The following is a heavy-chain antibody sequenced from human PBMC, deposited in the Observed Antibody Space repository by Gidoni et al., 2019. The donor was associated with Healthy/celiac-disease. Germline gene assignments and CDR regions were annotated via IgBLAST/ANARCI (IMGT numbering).Heavy chain of an antibody. J-gene: IGHJ4*02. D-gene: IGHD6-13*01. Sequence: EVQLLESGGGLVQPGGYLRLPCAASGFTFSRYAKSWVRQAPGKGLEWVSAMCGSGGSTYYADSVKGRFTISRDNSKNTLYLQMNSLRAEDTAVYYCAKKARYSSSWYEDYWGQGTLVTVSS. CDR2: MCGSGGST. CDR1: GFTFSRYA. CDR3: AKKARYSSSWYEDY. V-gene: IGHV3-23*01.